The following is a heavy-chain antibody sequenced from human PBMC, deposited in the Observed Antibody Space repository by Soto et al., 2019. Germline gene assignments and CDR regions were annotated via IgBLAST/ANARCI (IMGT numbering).Heavy chain of an antibody. Sequence: SGKVSCKASGGTFSSYAISWVRQAPGQGLEWMGGIIPIFGTANYAQKFQGRVTITADESTSTAYMELSSLRSEDTAVYYCARVKIVTTNYYYYYGMDVWGQGTTVTVSS. CDR3: ARVKIVTTNYYYYYGMDV. D-gene: IGHD2-15*01. V-gene: IGHV1-69*13. CDR1: GGTFSSYA. J-gene: IGHJ6*02. CDR2: IIPIFGTA.